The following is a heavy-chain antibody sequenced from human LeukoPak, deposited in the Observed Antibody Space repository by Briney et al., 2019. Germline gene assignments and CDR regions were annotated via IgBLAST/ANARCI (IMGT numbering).Heavy chain of an antibody. CDR3: AKSGGYGLIDY. CDR1: GGSFSGYY. V-gene: IGHV4-34*01. CDR2: IHHSGST. J-gene: IGHJ4*02. D-gene: IGHD1-26*01. Sequence: SETLSLTCAVYGGSFSGYYWSWIRQPPGKGLEWIGEIHHSGSTNYNPSLKSRVTISIDTSKNQFSLRLSSVTAADTAMYYCAKSGGYGLIDYWGQGTLVTVSS.